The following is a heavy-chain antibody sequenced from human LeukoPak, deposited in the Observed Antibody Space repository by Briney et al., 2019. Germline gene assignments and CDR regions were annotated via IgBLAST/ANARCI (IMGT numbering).Heavy chain of an antibody. CDR3: ARITYYYDSSGYYSSPHFDY. CDR2: ISSSGSTI. CDR1: GFTFSDYY. D-gene: IGHD3-22*01. Sequence: GGSLRLSCAASGFTFSDYYMRWIREAPGKGLEWISYISSSGSTIYYADSGKGRFTISRDNDRNSVYVKMNSLRDEDTAVHYCARITYYYDSSGYYSSPHFDYWGQGTLVTVSS. V-gene: IGHV3-11*04. J-gene: IGHJ4*02.